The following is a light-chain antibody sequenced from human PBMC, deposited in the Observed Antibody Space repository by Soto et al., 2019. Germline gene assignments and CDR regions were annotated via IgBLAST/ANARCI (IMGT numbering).Light chain of an antibody. Sequence: EIVLTQFPATLSVSAGETVTLSCRASQSIRTNVAWYQQIPGQSPWLLVYGASARAAGGPARVRGSRSGAEFPRTIRTPQSVDAAVCYCRPYFSWSLTWKFGPGT. J-gene: IGKJ1*01. CDR1: QSIRTN. CDR3: RPYFSWSLTWK. V-gene: IGKV3-15*01. CDR2: GAS.